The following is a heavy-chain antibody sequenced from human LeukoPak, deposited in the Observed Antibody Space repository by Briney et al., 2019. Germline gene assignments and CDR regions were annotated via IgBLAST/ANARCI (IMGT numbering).Heavy chain of an antibody. V-gene: IGHV3-48*03. J-gene: IGHJ4*02. CDR2: ISGGGEST. Sequence: GGSLRLSCAASGYTFRSYEMNWVRHAPGRGLEWVSHISGGGESTVYPDAVKGRFTISRDNAKNSLYLQMNSLRVEDTGVYYCARRSGRRYEYWGQGVLVTVSP. D-gene: IGHD5-24*01. CDR1: GYTFRSYE. CDR3: ARRSGRRYEY.